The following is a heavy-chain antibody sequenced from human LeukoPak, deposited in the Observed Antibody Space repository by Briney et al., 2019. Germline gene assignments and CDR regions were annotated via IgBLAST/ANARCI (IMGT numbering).Heavy chain of an antibody. D-gene: IGHD3-16*01. CDR1: GLTLSAYG. Sequence: PGGSLRLSCAASGLTLSAYGMHWVRQAPGKSLEWVAFISFDGSDKKYSDSVNGRFTISRDKSKNTVSLQMISLRAEDTAVYYCVRISSVTQTSYGHFDYWGQGTLVTVSS. CDR3: VRISSVTQTSYGHFDY. J-gene: IGHJ4*02. V-gene: IGHV3-33*08. CDR2: ISFDGSDK.